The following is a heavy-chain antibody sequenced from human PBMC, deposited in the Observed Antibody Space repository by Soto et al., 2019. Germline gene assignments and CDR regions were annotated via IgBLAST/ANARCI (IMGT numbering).Heavy chain of an antibody. CDR3: ARDLEQWLAKESY. Sequence: GGSLRLSCGASGFNISSYAMHWVRQAPGKGLEWVAVISYDGSNKYYADSVKGRFTISRDNSKNTLYLQMNSLRAEDTAVYYCARDLEQWLAKESYWGQGTLVTAPQ. CDR1: GFNISSYA. J-gene: IGHJ4*02. V-gene: IGHV3-30-3*01. D-gene: IGHD6-19*01. CDR2: ISYDGSNK.